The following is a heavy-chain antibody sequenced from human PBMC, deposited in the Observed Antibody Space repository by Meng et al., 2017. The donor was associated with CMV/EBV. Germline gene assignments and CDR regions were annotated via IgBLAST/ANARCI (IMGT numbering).Heavy chain of an antibody. CDR1: GYTFTSYY. CDR3: AREGRGYSYGYYYYYGMDV. D-gene: IGHD5-18*01. CDR2: INPNSGGT. Sequence: ASVKVSCKASGYTFTSYYMHWVRQAPGQGLEWMGWINPNSGGTNYAQKFQGRVTMTRDTSISTAYMELSRLRSDDTAVYYCAREGRGYSYGYYYYYGMDVWGQGTTVTVSS. V-gene: IGHV1-2*02. J-gene: IGHJ6*02.